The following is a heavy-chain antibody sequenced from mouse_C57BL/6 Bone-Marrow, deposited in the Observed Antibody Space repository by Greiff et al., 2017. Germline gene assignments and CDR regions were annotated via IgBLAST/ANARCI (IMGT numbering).Heavy chain of an antibody. J-gene: IGHJ2*01. CDR1: GYTFTSYW. V-gene: IGHV1-50*01. Sequence: VQLQQPGAELVKPGASVKLSCKASGYTFTSYWMQWVKQRPGQGLEWIGEIDPSDSYTNYNQKFKGKATLTVDTSASTAYMQLSSLTSEDSAVYYCARRDYSGSSQNYFDYWGQGTTLTVSS. CDR2: IDPSDSYT. CDR3: ARRDYSGSSQNYFDY. D-gene: IGHD1-1*01.